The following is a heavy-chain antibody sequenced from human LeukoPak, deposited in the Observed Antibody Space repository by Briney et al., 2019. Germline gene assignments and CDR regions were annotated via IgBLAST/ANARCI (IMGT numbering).Heavy chain of an antibody. CDR1: GYTFTSYD. V-gene: IGHV1-8*01. D-gene: IGHD3-9*01. CDR3: AAYYDILTDAFDI. CDR2: MNPNSGDT. J-gene: IGHJ3*02. Sequence: GASVKVSCKASGYTFTSYDINWVRQATGQGLEWMGWMNPNSGDTGYAQKFQGRVTMTRDTSVSTAYMELSSLRSGDTAVYYCAAYYDILTDAFDIWGQGTMVTVSS.